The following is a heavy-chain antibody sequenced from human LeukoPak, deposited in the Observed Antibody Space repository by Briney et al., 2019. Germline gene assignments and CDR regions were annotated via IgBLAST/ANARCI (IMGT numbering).Heavy chain of an antibody. D-gene: IGHD1-7*01. J-gene: IGHJ5*02. Sequence: GSSVKVSCKASGGTFSSYAISWVRQAPGQGLEWMGGIIPIFGTANYAQKFQGRVTITTDESTSTAHMELSSLRSEDTAVYYCASAPTFGTGTTGLDPWGQGTLVTVSS. V-gene: IGHV1-69*05. CDR1: GGTFSSYA. CDR2: IIPIFGTA. CDR3: ASAPTFGTGTTGLDP.